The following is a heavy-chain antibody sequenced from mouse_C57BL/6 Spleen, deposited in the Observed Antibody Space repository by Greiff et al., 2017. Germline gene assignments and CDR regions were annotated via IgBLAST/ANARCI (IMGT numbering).Heavy chain of an antibody. D-gene: IGHD1-1*01. Sequence: VKLVESGPGLVAPSQSLSITCTVSGFSLTSYAISWVRQPPGKGLEWLGVIWTGGGTNYNSALKSRLSISKDNSKSQVFLKMNILQTDDTARYYCASLITTVVATDWYFDVWGTGTTVTVSS. V-gene: IGHV2-9-1*01. CDR3: ASLITTVVATDWYFDV. CDR2: IWTGGGT. J-gene: IGHJ1*03. CDR1: GFSLTSYA.